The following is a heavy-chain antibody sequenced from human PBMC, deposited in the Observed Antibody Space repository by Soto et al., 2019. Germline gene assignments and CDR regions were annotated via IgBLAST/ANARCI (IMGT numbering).Heavy chain of an antibody. CDR1: GGCFTGYY. V-gene: IGHV4-34*01. CDR2: INHSGST. J-gene: IGHJ6*03. Sequence: LSHTCRVYGGCFTGYYWSRISQHPGKGLEWIGEINHSGSTNYNPSLKSRVTISVDTSKNQFSLKLSSVTAADTAVYYCARLNRGVATIYYYYMVVWVKGTTVTDSS. CDR3: ARLNRGVATIYYYYMVV. D-gene: IGHD5-12*01.